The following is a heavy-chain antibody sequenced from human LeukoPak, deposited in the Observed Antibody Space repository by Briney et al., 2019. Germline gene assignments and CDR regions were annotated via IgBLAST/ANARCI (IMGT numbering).Heavy chain of an antibody. J-gene: IGHJ3*02. CDR1: GFTFDDYA. Sequence: GGSLRLSCTASGFTFDDYAMHWVRQAPGKGLEWVSGISWNSGSIGYADSVRGRFTISRDNAKNSLYLQMNSLRAEDTALYYCAKGGSGSYAGAFDIWGQGTMVTVSS. CDR2: ISWNSGSI. V-gene: IGHV3-9*01. CDR3: AKGGSGSYAGAFDI. D-gene: IGHD1-26*01.